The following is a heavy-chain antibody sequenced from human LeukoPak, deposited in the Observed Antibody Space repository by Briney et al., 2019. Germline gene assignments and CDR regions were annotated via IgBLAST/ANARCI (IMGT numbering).Heavy chain of an antibody. J-gene: IGHJ4*02. Sequence: GGSLRLSCAPSGFTVSNYAMSWVRQAPGKGLEWVSIISGGGGSTIYADSVKGRFTISRDNSKNTLYLQMNSLRAEDTAEYYCAKGMGARCDGDCSSRIFDYWGQGTLVTVSS. D-gene: IGHD2-21*02. V-gene: IGHV3-23*01. CDR3: AKGMGARCDGDCSSRIFDY. CDR1: GFTVSNYA. CDR2: ISGGGGST.